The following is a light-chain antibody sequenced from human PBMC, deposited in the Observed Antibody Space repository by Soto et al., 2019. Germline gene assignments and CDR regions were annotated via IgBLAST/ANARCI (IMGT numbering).Light chain of an antibody. CDR3: QQYDSSPLT. J-gene: IGKJ1*01. CDR1: QSVSSN. V-gene: IGKV3-15*01. CDR2: GAS. Sequence: EIVMTQSPATLSVSPGERATLSCRASQSVSSNLAWYQQKPGQAPRLLIYGASSRATGFPARFSGSGSGTDFTLTISRLEPEDFAVYFCQQYDSSPLTFGQGTKVDIK.